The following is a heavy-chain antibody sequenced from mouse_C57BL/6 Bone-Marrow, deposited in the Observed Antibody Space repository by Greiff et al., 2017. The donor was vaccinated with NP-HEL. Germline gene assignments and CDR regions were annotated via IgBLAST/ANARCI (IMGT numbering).Heavy chain of an antibody. CDR3: ARGGDYPYWYFDV. Sequence: EVQGVESGGGLVQPGGSLKLSCAASGFTFSDYYMYWVRQTPEKRLEWVAYISNGGGSTYYPDTVKGRFTISRDNAKNTLYLQMSRLKSEDTAMYYCARGGDYPYWYFDVWGTGTTVTVSS. CDR2: ISNGGGST. D-gene: IGHD2-4*01. CDR1: GFTFSDYY. V-gene: IGHV5-12*01. J-gene: IGHJ1*03.